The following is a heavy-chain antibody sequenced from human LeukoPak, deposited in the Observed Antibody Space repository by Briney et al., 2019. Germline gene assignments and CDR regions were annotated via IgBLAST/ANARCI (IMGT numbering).Heavy chain of an antibody. Sequence: GGSLRLSCAASGFTFSSYAMSWVRQAPGKGLEWVSAISGSGGSTYYADSVKGRFTISRDNSKNTLYLQMNSLRAEDTAVYYCAKDPMEYSSSSVYFDYWGQGSLVTVSS. D-gene: IGHD6-6*01. CDR3: AKDPMEYSSSSVYFDY. V-gene: IGHV3-23*01. CDR2: ISGSGGST. J-gene: IGHJ4*02. CDR1: GFTFSSYA.